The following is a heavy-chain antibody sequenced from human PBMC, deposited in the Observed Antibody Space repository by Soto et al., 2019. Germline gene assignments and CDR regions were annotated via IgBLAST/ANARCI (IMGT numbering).Heavy chain of an antibody. CDR2: INAGNGNT. D-gene: IGHD6-13*01. Sequence: QVQLVQSGAEVKKPGASVKVSCKASGYTFTSYAMHWVRQAPGQRLEWMGWINAGNGNTKYSQKFQGRVTITRDTSASTAYMELSSLRFEDTAVYYCARLAAAGSFAPWYFDYWGQGTLVTVSS. CDR3: ARLAAAGSFAPWYFDY. J-gene: IGHJ4*02. CDR1: GYTFTSYA. V-gene: IGHV1-3*01.